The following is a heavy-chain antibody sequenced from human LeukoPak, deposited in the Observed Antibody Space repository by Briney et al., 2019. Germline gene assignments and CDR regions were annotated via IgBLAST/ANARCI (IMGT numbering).Heavy chain of an antibody. CDR3: ARESPSSSWTFDY. CDR1: GGTFSSYT. D-gene: IGHD6-13*01. Sequence: SVKVSCKASGGTFSSYTISWVRQAPGQGLEWMGRIIPILGIANYAQKFQGRVTITADKSTSTAYMELSSLRSEDTAVYYCARESPSSSWTFDYWDQGTLVTVSS. CDR2: IIPILGIA. V-gene: IGHV1-69*04. J-gene: IGHJ4*02.